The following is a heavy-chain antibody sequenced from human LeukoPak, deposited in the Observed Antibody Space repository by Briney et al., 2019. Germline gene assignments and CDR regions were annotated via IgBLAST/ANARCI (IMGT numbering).Heavy chain of an antibody. CDR1: GFTVSSNY. J-gene: IGHJ4*02. CDR2: ISSSSSYT. Sequence: GGSLRLSCAASGFTVSSNYMSWVRQAPGKGLEWISYISSSSSYTLFADSVKGRFTISRDNAKNSLYLQMNSLRAEDTAVYYCTRVVSVASYYFDYWGQGTLVTVSS. D-gene: IGHD6-19*01. CDR3: TRVVSVASYYFDY. V-gene: IGHV3-11*06.